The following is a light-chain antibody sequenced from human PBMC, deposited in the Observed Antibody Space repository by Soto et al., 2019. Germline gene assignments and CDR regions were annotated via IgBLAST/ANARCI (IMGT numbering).Light chain of an antibody. Sequence: DIVMTQSPDSLAVSLGERATINCKSSQSVLFASKNYLAWYQQKPGQAPRLLIYWASTRESGVPDRFSGSGSGTDFTLIISSLQAEDVEVYFCQQYHSPPLTFGQGTQVEIK. CDR2: WAS. CDR1: QSVLFASKNY. V-gene: IGKV4-1*01. CDR3: QQYHSPPLT. J-gene: IGKJ1*01.